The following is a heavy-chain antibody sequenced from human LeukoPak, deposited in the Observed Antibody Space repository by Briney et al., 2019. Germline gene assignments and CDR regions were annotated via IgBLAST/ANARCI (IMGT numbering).Heavy chain of an antibody. V-gene: IGHV4-34*01. Sequence: SETLSLTCAVYGGSFSGYYWSWIRQPPGKGLEWIGEINHSGSTNYNPSLKSRVTISVDTSKNQFSLKLSSVTAADTAVYYCARLVPAGSSETKDYDYWGQGTLVTVSS. CDR1: GGSFSGYY. CDR3: ARLVPAGSSETKDYDY. J-gene: IGHJ4*02. D-gene: IGHD1-26*01. CDR2: INHSGST.